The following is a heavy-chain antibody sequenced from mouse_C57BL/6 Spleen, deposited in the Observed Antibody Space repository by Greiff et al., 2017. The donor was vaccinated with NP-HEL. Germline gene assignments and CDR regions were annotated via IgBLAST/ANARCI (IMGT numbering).Heavy chain of an antibody. V-gene: IGHV1-63*01. CDR1: GYTFTNYW. J-gene: IGHJ4*01. Sequence: QVQLKESGAELVRPGTSVKMSCKASGYTFTNYWIGWAKQRPGHGLEWIGDIYPGGGYTNYNEKFKGKATLTADKSSSTAYMQFSSLTSEDSAIYYCAREADYAMDYWGQGTSVTVSS. CDR3: AREADYAMDY. CDR2: IYPGGGYT.